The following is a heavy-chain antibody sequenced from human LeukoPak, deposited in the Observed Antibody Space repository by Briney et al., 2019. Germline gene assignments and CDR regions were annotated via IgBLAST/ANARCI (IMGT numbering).Heavy chain of an antibody. CDR3: ARTQGNGGPNWGSYRHPLYYFDY. Sequence: GGSLRLSCAASGFTVSSNYMSWVRQAPRKGLEWVSVIYSGGSTYYADSVKGRFTISRDNSKNTLYLQMNSLRAEDTAVYYCARTQGNGGPNWGSYRHPLYYFDYWGQGTLVTVSS. CDR2: IYSGGST. CDR1: GFTVSSNY. V-gene: IGHV3-66*01. D-gene: IGHD3-16*02. J-gene: IGHJ4*02.